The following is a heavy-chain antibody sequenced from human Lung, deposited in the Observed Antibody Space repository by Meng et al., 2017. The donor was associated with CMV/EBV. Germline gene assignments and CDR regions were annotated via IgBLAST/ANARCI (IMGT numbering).Heavy chain of an antibody. CDR2: INHSGST. CDR1: GGSFSGYY. J-gene: IGHJ6*02. Sequence: LXCAVYGGSFSGYYWSWIRQPPGKGLEWIGEINHSGSTNYNPSLKSRVTISVDTSKNQFSLKLSSVTAADTAVYYCARAFGGTIFGVVNYYYGMDVXGQGTTVPSP. V-gene: IGHV4-34*01. D-gene: IGHD3-3*01. CDR3: ARAFGGTIFGVVNYYYGMDV.